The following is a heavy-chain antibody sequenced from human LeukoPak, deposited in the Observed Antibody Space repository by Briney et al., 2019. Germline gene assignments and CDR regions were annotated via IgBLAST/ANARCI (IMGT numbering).Heavy chain of an antibody. V-gene: IGHV3-7*05. CDR1: GFTFSHYW. D-gene: IGHD1-26*01. CDR3: ARGGSSFGC. CDR2: IKQDGSEK. J-gene: IGHJ4*02. Sequence: GGSLRLSCAASGFTFSHYWMNWVRQAPGKGLEWVANIKQDGSEKYYVESVKDRFTISRDNAKNSLYLQMNSLRAEDTAVYYCARGGSSFGCWGQGTLVTVSS.